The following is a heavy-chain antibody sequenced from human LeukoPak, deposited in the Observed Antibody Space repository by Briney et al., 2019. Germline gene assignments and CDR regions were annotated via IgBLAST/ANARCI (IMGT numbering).Heavy chain of an antibody. J-gene: IGHJ4*02. Sequence: SETLPLTCTVSGGSISSYYWSWIRQPPGKGLEWIGYIYYSGSTNYNPSLKSRVTISVDTSKNQFSLKLSSVTAADTAVYYCARDRGSSGWYRDFDYWGQGTLVTVSS. V-gene: IGHV4-59*01. D-gene: IGHD6-19*01. CDR2: IYYSGST. CDR1: GGSISSYY. CDR3: ARDRGSSGWYRDFDY.